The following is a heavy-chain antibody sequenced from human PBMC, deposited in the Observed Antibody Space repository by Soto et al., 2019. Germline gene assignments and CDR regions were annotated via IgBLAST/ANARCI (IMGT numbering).Heavy chain of an antibody. CDR2: INHSGST. D-gene: IGHD3-10*01. CDR1: GGSFSGYY. CDR3: GIGGVVRGFYMDV. Sequence: QVQLQQWGAGLLKPSETLSLTCAVYGGSFSGYYWSWIRQPPGKGLEWIGEINHSGSTNYNPSLKSRVTISVDTSKNQFSLKLSSVTAADTAVYYCGIGGVVRGFYMDVWGKGTTVTVSS. V-gene: IGHV4-34*01. J-gene: IGHJ6*03.